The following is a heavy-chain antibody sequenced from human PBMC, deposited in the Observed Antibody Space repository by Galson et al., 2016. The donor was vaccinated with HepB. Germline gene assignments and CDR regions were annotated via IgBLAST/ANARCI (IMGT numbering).Heavy chain of an antibody. D-gene: IGHD2-15*01. Sequence: SLRLSCAASGFTVSTNYMSWVRQAPGKGLEWVSVIYGGGSTTYADSVKGRFTISRHNSKNTLYLQMNSLRTEDTAVYYCARPLPNVGYGMDVWGQGTTGTVSS. J-gene: IGHJ6*02. CDR1: GFTVSTNY. CDR3: ARPLPNVGYGMDV. CDR2: IYGGGST. V-gene: IGHV3-53*04.